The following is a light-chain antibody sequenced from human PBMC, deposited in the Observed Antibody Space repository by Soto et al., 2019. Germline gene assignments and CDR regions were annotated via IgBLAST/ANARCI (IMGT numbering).Light chain of an antibody. V-gene: IGLV2-18*01. CDR2: EVS. Sequence: QSALTQPPSVSGSPGQSVTISCTGTSSDVGSYNRVSWYQQPPGTAPKLRIYEVSNRPSGVPDRFSGSKSGNTASLTISWLQAEDEADYYCSLYTSSSTYVFGTGTKLTVL. CDR3: SLYTSSSTYV. CDR1: SSDVGSYNR. J-gene: IGLJ1*01.